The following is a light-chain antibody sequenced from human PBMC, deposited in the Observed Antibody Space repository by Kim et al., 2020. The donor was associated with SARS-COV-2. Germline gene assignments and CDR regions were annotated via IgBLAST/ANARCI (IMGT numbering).Light chain of an antibody. CDR2: WAY. J-gene: IGKJ4*01. V-gene: IGKV4-1*01. Sequence: AHRCKSSQSYLCSSNDENILAWFQEKAGQPPRVLIFWAYNRQSGVPDRFSGSESGTDFTLTINSLQAEDVAVYYCQQHSSVPFTFGGGTKVDIK. CDR1: QSYLCSSNDENI. CDR3: QQHSSVPFT.